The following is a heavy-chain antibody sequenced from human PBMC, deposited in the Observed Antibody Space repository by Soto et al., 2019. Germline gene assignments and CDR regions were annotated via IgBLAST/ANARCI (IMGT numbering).Heavy chain of an antibody. CDR1: GGSISNFY. CDR3: ARAPMVLSRSYFDS. D-gene: IGHD2-8*01. J-gene: IGHJ4*02. CDR2: ISYSGNT. V-gene: IGHV4-59*01. Sequence: LSCTVSGGSISNFYWSWIRQPPGKGLGWIGYISYSGNTNYNPSLKSRVSISVDTSKNQLSLNLTSVTAADTAVYYCARAPMVLSRSYFDSWGQGTAVTVSS.